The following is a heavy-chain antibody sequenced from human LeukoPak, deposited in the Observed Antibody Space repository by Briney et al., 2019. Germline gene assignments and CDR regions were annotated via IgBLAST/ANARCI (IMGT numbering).Heavy chain of an antibody. V-gene: IGHV3-48*01. CDR1: GFTFSSYS. Sequence: GGSLRLSCAASGFTFSSYSMHWVRQAPGKGLEWVSYISSSSSTIYYADSVKGRFTISRDNAKNSLYLQMNSLRAEDTAVYYCARDPLAGTPPYYFDYWGQGTLVTVSS. CDR3: ARDPLAGTPPYYFDY. J-gene: IGHJ4*02. D-gene: IGHD1-7*01. CDR2: ISSSSSTI.